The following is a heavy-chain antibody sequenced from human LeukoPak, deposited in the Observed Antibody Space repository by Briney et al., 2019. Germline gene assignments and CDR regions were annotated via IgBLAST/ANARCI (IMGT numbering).Heavy chain of an antibody. CDR2: LGTAGDT. D-gene: IGHD5-24*01. Sequence: GGSLRLSCAASGFTLSNYAMHWVRQPAGEGLEWVSALGTAGDTFYPGSVKGRFTISRDNAKKSLFLQMNSLRAEDTAVYYCARQNTPHGNFDYWGQGTLVTVSS. CDR1: GFTLSNYA. J-gene: IGHJ4*02. V-gene: IGHV3-13*01. CDR3: ARQNTPHGNFDY.